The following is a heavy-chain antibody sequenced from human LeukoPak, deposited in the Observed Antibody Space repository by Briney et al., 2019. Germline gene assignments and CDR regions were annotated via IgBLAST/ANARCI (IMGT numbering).Heavy chain of an antibody. Sequence: GASVKVSCKASGGTFSSYAISWVRQAPGQGLEWMGRIIPILGIANYAQKFQGRVTITADKSTSTAYMELSSLRSEDTAVYYCARPTTVTRVGAFDIWGQGTMVTVSS. CDR1: GGTFSSYA. V-gene: IGHV1-69*04. D-gene: IGHD4-17*01. CDR3: ARPTTVTRVGAFDI. CDR2: IIPILGIA. J-gene: IGHJ3*02.